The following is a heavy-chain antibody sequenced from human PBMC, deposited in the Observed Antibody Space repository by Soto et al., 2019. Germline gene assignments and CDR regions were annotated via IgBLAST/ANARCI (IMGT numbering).Heavy chain of an antibody. CDR2: IFYTGST. J-gene: IGHJ4*02. D-gene: IGHD4-17*01. Sequence: SETLSLTCSVSGGSINSASYHWSWLRQHPGKGLEFIGYIFYTGSTYYNPSLETRVTISVDTSKNHVSLRLNAVTAADTAVYYCARLDYGDSAFDSWGRGTLVTVSS. CDR3: ARLDYGDSAFDS. V-gene: IGHV4-31*03. CDR1: GGSINSASYH.